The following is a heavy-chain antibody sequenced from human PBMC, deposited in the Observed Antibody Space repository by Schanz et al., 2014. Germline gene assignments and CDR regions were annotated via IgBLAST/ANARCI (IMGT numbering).Heavy chain of an antibody. D-gene: IGHD6-19*01. CDR2: INQDGSDK. V-gene: IGHV3-7*01. CDR1: GFTFGTFW. Sequence: EVQLVESGGGLLQPGGSLRLSCAASGFTFGTFWMSWVRQAPGKGLEWVANINQDGSDKSYVDSVKGRFTISRDNAKNSLYLQMNSLRAEDTALYYCVGIHVAVAEAFYWGQGALVIVSS. J-gene: IGHJ4*02. CDR3: VGIHVAVAEAFY.